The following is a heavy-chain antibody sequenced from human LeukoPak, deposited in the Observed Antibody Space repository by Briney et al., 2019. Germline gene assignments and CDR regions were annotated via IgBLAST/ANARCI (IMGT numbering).Heavy chain of an antibody. Sequence: PSETLSLXCTVSGGSISSGSYYWSWSRQPAGKGPEWIGRIYTSGITNYNPSLKSRVTISVDTSKNQFSLKLSSVTAADTAVYYCARDIPLYCTNGVCPFSDYYYYMDVWGKGTTVTVSS. CDR2: IYTSGIT. CDR1: GGSISSGSYY. J-gene: IGHJ6*03. V-gene: IGHV4-61*02. CDR3: ARDIPLYCTNGVCPFSDYYYYMDV. D-gene: IGHD2-8*01.